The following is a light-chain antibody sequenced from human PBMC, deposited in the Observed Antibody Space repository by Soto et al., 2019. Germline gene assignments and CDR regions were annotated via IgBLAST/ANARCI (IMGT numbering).Light chain of an antibody. CDR3: CSYAGSSTFV. J-gene: IGLJ1*01. V-gene: IGLV2-23*01. CDR2: EDS. CDR1: SIDIAPYNY. Sequence: QSVLTQPASVSGSPGQSLTISCTGTSIDIAPYNYVSWYQQHPGKAPKLIIYEDSKRPSGLSNRFSGSKPGNTASLTISGLQAEDEADYYCCSYAGSSTFVFGTGTKVTVL.